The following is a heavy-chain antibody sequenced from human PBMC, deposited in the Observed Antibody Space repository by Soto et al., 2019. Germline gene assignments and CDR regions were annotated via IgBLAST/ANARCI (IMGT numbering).Heavy chain of an antibody. Sequence: ASVKVSCKASGYTFTSYDINWVRQATGEGLEWMGWMNPNSGNTGYAQKFQGRVTMTRNTSISTAYMELSSLRSEDTAVYYCARWWFGDNYYYYMDVWGKGTTVTVSS. CDR1: GYTFTSYD. D-gene: IGHD3-10*01. V-gene: IGHV1-8*01. CDR2: MNPNSGNT. CDR3: ARWWFGDNYYYYMDV. J-gene: IGHJ6*03.